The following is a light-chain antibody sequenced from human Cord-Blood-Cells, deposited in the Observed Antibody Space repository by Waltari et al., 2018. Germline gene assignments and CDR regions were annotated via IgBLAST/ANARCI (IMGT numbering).Light chain of an antibody. V-gene: IGKV3-20*01. CDR1: QSVGSSY. CDR3: QQYGSSRT. CDR2: GAS. J-gene: IGKJ1*01. Sequence: ETVLTQSPGTLSLSPGERATLSCRASQSVGSSYLAWYQQKPGQAPRLLIYGASSRATGIPDRFSGSGSGTDFSLTISRLEPEDFAVYYCQQYGSSRTFDQGTKVEIK.